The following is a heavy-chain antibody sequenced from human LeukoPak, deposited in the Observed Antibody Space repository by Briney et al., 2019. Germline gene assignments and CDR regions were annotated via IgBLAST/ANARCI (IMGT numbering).Heavy chain of an antibody. CDR3: AREDLYYYDSSGSEYFQH. Sequence: ASVKVSCKASGYTFTGYYMHWVRQAPGQGLEWMGWINPNSGGTNNAQKFQGRVTMTWDTSISTAYMELSRLRSDDTAVYYCAREDLYYYDSSGSEYFQHWGQGTLVTVSS. D-gene: IGHD3-22*01. CDR1: GYTFTGYY. V-gene: IGHV1-2*02. CDR2: INPNSGGT. J-gene: IGHJ1*01.